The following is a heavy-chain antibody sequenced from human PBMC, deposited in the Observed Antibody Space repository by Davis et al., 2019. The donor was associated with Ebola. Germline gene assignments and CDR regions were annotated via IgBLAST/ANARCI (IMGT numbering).Heavy chain of an antibody. V-gene: IGHV4-59*08. CDR2: ISYTGST. Sequence: SETLSLTCTASGGPISTDNWSCIRQPPGKGLEWIGYISYTGSTNFNPSLKSRVTISVDTSKNQVSLKLSSVTAADTAVYYCARLYYGSGSYYNWFDPWGQGTLVTVSS. CDR1: GGPISTDN. D-gene: IGHD3-10*01. CDR3: ARLYYGSGSYYNWFDP. J-gene: IGHJ5*02.